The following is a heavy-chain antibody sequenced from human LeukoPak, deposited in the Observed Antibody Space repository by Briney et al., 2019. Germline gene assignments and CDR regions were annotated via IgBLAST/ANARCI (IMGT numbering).Heavy chain of an antibody. CDR1: GGSMSSYY. D-gene: IGHD3-10*01. Sequence: SETLPLTCTVSGGSMSSYYWSWIRQPPGKGLEWIGYIYHSGSTNYNPSLKSRVTMSLDTSKNQYSLKLSSVTAADTAVYYCARQTDYYGSGIVYYWFDPWGQGTLVTVSS. V-gene: IGHV4-59*08. J-gene: IGHJ5*02. CDR3: ARQTDYYGSGIVYYWFDP. CDR2: IYHSGST.